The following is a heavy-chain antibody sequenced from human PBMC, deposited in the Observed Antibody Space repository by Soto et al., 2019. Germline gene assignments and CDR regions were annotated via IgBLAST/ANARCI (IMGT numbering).Heavy chain of an antibody. CDR1: GFTFSSYG. J-gene: IGHJ6*03. CDR3: ARSGSYYDILTGYYYYYYMDV. D-gene: IGHD3-9*01. CDR2: IWYDGGNK. V-gene: IGHV3-33*01. Sequence: GGSPRLSCAASGFTFSSYGMHWVRQAPGKGLEWVAVIWYDGGNKYYADSVKGRFTISRDNSKNTLYLQMNSLRAEDTAVYYCARSGSYYDILTGYYYYYYMDVWGKGTTVTVSS.